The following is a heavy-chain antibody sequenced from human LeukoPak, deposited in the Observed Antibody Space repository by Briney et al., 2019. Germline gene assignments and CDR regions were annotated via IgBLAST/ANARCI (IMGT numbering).Heavy chain of an antibody. CDR2: ISSSGSTI. Sequence: SGGSLRLSCAASGFTFSDYYMSWIRQVPGEGLEWVSYISSSGSTIYYADSVKGRFTISRDNAKNSLYLQMNSLRAEDTAMYYCARVDRYHFYLDVWGKGTTVTVSS. V-gene: IGHV3-11*01. J-gene: IGHJ6*03. CDR1: GFTFSDYY. CDR3: ARVDRYHFYLDV.